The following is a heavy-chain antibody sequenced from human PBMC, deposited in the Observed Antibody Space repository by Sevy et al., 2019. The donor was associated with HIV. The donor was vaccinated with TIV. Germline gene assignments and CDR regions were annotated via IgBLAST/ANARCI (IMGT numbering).Heavy chain of an antibody. CDR1: GGTFSSYA. D-gene: IGHD5-18*01. V-gene: IGHV1-69*13. Sequence: ASVKVSCKASGGTFSSYAISWVRQAPGQGLEWMGGIIPIFGTANYAQKFQGRVTITADESTSTAYMELSSLRPEDTAVYYCARDRKGVMQLNYYYYGMDVWGQGTTVTVSS. J-gene: IGHJ6*02. CDR2: IIPIFGTA. CDR3: ARDRKGVMQLNYYYYGMDV.